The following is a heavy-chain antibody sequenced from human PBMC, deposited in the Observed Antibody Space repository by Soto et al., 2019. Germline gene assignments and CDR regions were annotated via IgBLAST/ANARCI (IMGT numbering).Heavy chain of an antibody. CDR1: GFTFSSYG. Sequence: GGSLRLSCAASGFTFSSYGRHWVRQAPGKGLEWVAVISYDGSNKYYADSVKGRFTISRDNSKNTLYLQMNSLRAEDTAVYYCAKNRRGGGYNSGPSDYWGQGTLVTVSS. V-gene: IGHV3-30*18. CDR2: ISYDGSNK. J-gene: IGHJ4*02. D-gene: IGHD5-12*01. CDR3: AKNRRGGGYNSGPSDY.